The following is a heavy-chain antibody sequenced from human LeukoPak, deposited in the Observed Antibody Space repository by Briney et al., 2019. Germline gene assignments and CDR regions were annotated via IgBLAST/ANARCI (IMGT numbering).Heavy chain of an antibody. CDR1: GYTFTSYD. D-gene: IGHD2/OR15-2a*01. J-gene: IGHJ5*02. V-gene: IGHV1-69*06. Sequence: SVKVSCKASGYTFTSYDINWVRQATGQGLEWMGGIIPIFGTANYAQKFQGRVTITADKSTSTAYMELSSLRSEDTAVYYCASHNTYPVRSPPLFWFDPWGQGTLVTVSS. CDR2: IIPIFGTA. CDR3: ASHNTYPVRSPPLFWFDP.